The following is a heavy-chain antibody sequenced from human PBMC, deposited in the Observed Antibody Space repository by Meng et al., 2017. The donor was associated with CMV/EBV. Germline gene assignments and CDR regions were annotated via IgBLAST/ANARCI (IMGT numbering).Heavy chain of an antibody. Sequence: GGSLRLSCAASGFTFSNAWMSWVRQAPGKGLEWVGRIKSKTDGGTTDYAAPVKGRFTISRDESKNTLYLQMNSLKTEDTAVYYCTTESGGSGRRNFDYWGQGTLVTVSS. D-gene: IGHD3-10*01. J-gene: IGHJ4*02. CDR3: TTESGGSGRRNFDY. CDR1: GFTFSNAW. CDR2: IKSKTDGGTT. V-gene: IGHV3-15*01.